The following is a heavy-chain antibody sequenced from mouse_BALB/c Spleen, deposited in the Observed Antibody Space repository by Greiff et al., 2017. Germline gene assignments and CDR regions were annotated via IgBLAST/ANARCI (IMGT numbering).Heavy chain of an antibody. J-gene: IGHJ3*01. CDR2: INPSTGYT. CDR3: ARPTMITFFAY. D-gene: IGHD2-4*01. V-gene: IGHV1-7*01. Sequence: VQLQESGAELAKPGASVKMSCKASGYTFTSYWMHWVKQRPGQGLEWIGYINPSTGYTEYNQKFKDKATLTADKSSSTAYMQLSSLTSEDSAVYYCARPTMITFFAYWGQGTLVTVSA. CDR1: GYTFTSYW.